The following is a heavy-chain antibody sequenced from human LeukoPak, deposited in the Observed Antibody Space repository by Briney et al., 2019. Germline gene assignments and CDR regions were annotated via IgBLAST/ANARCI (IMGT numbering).Heavy chain of an antibody. CDR3: AELGITMIGGV. CDR2: IKQDGSEK. V-gene: IGHV3-7*01. CDR1: GFTFSSYW. D-gene: IGHD3-10*02. J-gene: IGHJ6*04. Sequence: GGSLRLSCAASGFTFSSYWMRWVRQAPGKGLEWVANIKQDGSEKNYMDSVKGRFTVSRDNAGNSLFLQMNSLRAEDTAVYYCAELGITMIGGVWGKGTTVTISS.